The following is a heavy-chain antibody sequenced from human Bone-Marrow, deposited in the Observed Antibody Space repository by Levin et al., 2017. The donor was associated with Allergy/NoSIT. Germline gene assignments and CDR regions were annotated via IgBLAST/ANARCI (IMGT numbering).Heavy chain of an antibody. CDR3: EKEGSGRSYGIY. Sequence: GGSLRLSCAASAFSFSSYAMSWVRQAPGKGLEWVSAISGSGGRTYYADSVKGRFTISRDNSKNTLFLQMTSLRAEDPDIYYCEKEGSGRSYGIYWGQGPLVTVSS. CDR2: ISGSGGRT. V-gene: IGHV3-23*01. J-gene: IGHJ4*02. CDR1: AFSFSSYA. D-gene: IGHD2-15*01.